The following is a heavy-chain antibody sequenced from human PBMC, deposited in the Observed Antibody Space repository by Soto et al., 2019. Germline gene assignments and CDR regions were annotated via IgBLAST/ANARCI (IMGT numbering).Heavy chain of an antibody. CDR3: AKSQKVISTSFDN. V-gene: IGHV3-23*01. D-gene: IGHD3-22*01. Sequence: QAPGKGMEWVSAISGSVGTTYYADSVKGRFTIYRGNSRNTLFLQMNSLRAEDAAIYYCAKSQKVISTSFDNWGQGSRVNVS. J-gene: IGHJ4*02. CDR2: ISGSVGTT.